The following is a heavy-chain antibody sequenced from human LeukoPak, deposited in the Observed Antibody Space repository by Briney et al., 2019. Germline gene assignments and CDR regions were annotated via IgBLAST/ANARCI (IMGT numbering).Heavy chain of an antibody. CDR1: GYTFTDYY. D-gene: IGHD3-22*01. CDR2: IIPIFGTT. V-gene: IGHV1-69*05. J-gene: IGHJ4*02. CDR3: ARGGEANYYDTSGYYLYYY. Sequence: SVKVSCKASGYTFTDYYIHWVRQAPGQGLEWMGRIIPIFGTTNYAQKFRGRVTITTDESTSTAYMELSSLRSEDTAVYYCARGGEANYYDTSGYYLYYYWGQGTLVTVSS.